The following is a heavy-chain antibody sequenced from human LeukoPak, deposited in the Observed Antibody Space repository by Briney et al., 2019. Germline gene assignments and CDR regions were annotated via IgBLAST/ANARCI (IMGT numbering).Heavy chain of an antibody. Sequence: GGSLRLSCAASGFTFSSYCMNWVRQAPGKGLEWVSSITSSSSYIYYADSVKGRFTISRDNAKNSLYLQMNSLRAEDTAVYYCARDREGYCSGGRCTNFDYWGQGTLVTVSS. CDR1: GFTFSSYC. CDR2: ITSSSSYI. CDR3: ARDREGYCSGGRCTNFDY. D-gene: IGHD2-15*01. J-gene: IGHJ4*02. V-gene: IGHV3-21*01.